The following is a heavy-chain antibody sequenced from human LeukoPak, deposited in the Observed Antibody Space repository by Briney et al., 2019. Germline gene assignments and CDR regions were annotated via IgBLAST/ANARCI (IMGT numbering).Heavy chain of an antibody. D-gene: IGHD5-18*01. V-gene: IGHV1-46*01. CDR1: GYTFTGYY. Sequence: ASVKVSCKASGYTFTGYYMHWVRQAPGQGLEWMGWINPSGGSTSYAQKFQGRVTMTRDTSTSTVYMELSSLRSEDTAVYYCARVGYGVPYYYGMDVWGQGTTVTVSS. CDR2: INPSGGST. CDR3: ARVGYGVPYYYGMDV. J-gene: IGHJ6*02.